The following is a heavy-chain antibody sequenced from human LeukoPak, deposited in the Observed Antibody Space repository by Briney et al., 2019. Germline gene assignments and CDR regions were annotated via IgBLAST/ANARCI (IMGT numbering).Heavy chain of an antibody. CDR2: IGIPGDK. V-gene: IGHV3-13*04. CDR3: ARGEHDFGDYYFDF. J-gene: IGHJ4*02. Sequence: GGSLRLSCAASGFTFSRYAMYWVRQVTGRGLEWVSAIGIPGDKYYADSVKGRFTISRDNSKTSFYLHMSSLTAGDTAVYYCARGEHDFGDYYFDFWGQGTLVTVSS. D-gene: IGHD4-17*01. CDR1: GFTFSRYA.